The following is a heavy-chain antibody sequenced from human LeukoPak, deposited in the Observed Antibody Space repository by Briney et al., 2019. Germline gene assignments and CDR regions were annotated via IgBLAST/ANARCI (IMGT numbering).Heavy chain of an antibody. CDR2: INHSGST. D-gene: IGHD3-3*01. J-gene: IGHJ5*02. CDR3: ARGAPTYYGFWSGYRPYDNWFDP. CDR1: GGSFSGYY. Sequence: SETLSLTCAVYGGSFSGYYWSWIRQPPGKGLEWIGEINHSGSTNYNPSLKSRVTISVDTSKNQFSLKLSSVTAADTAVYYCARGAPTYYGFWSGYRPYDNWFDPWGQGTLVTVSS. V-gene: IGHV4-34*01.